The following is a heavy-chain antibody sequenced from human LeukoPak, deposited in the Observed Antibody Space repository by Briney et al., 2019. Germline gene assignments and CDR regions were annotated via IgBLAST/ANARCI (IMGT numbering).Heavy chain of an antibody. J-gene: IGHJ4*02. V-gene: IGHV4-38-2*02. Sequence: SETLSLTCTVSGYSISSGYYWGWIRQPPGKGLEWIGSIYHSGSTYYNPSLKSRVTISVDTSKNQFSLKLSSVTAADTAVYYCASVEMATIFYWGQGTLVTVSS. D-gene: IGHD5-24*01. CDR3: ASVEMATIFY. CDR2: IYHSGST. CDR1: GYSISSGYY.